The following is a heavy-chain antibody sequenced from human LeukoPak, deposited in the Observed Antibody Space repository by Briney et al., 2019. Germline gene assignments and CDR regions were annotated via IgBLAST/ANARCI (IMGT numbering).Heavy chain of an antibody. D-gene: IGHD2-15*01. J-gene: IGHJ6*02. CDR3: AKDLGAAYYYGMDV. CDR2: ISWNSGSI. V-gene: IGHV3-9*01. Sequence: QPGRSLRLSCAASGFTFDDYAMHWVRQAPGKGREWVSGISWNSGSIGYADSVKGRFTISRDNAQNSLYLQMNSLRAEDTALYYCAKDLGAAYYYGMDVWGQGTTVTVSS. CDR1: GFTFDDYA.